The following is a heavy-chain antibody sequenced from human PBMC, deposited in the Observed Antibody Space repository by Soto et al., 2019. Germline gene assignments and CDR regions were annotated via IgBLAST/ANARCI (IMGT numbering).Heavy chain of an antibody. Sequence: PSVKVSCKASGYTFSNFGINWVRQAPGQGLEWMGWITPYNGNANYAQKHQDRLTITTDTSTNTAYLELRSLRSDDTAVYFCARARMYSGAYHDYWGQGTLVTVSS. D-gene: IGHD1-26*01. CDR1: GYTFSNFG. CDR2: ITPYNGNA. V-gene: IGHV1-18*04. CDR3: ARARMYSGAYHDY. J-gene: IGHJ4*02.